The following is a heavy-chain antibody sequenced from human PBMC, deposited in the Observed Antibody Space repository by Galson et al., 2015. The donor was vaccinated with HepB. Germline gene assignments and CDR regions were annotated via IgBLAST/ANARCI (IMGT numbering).Heavy chain of an antibody. D-gene: IGHD3-3*01. Sequence: SLRLSCATSGFSPHDHAIHWVRQPPGKGLEWVSGISWNSGSLGYADSVKGRFTISRDNGQNVVYLQMNNLRIEDTALYHCVRVGDDFWGGFYDWGQRTLVTVSS. J-gene: IGHJ4*02. V-gene: IGHV3-9*02. CDR2: ISWNSGSL. CDR3: VRVGDDFWGGFYD. CDR1: GFSPHDHA.